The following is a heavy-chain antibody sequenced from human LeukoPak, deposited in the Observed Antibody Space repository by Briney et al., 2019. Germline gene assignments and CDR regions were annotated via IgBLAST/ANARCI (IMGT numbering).Heavy chain of an antibody. CDR1: GGSISSYY. V-gene: IGHV4-59*12. J-gene: IGHJ4*02. Sequence: SETLSLTCTVSGGSISSYYWSWIRQPPGKGLEWIGYIYYSGSTYYNPSLKSRVTISVDTSKNQFSLKLSSVTAADTAVYYCARGRWGHYYGSGTSAFDYWGQGTLVTVSS. D-gene: IGHD3-10*01. CDR2: IYYSGST. CDR3: ARGRWGHYYGSGTSAFDY.